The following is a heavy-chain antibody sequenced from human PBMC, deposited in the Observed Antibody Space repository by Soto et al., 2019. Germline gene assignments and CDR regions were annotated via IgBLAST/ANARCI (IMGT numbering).Heavy chain of an antibody. V-gene: IGHV3-23*01. J-gene: IGHJ6*02. CDR3: ARDWYGVDV. CDR1: GFTFSSYA. Sequence: EVQLLESGGGLVQPGGSLRLSCAASGFTFSSYAMSWVRQAPGKGLEWVSAISGGGNTYYADSVKGRFTISRDNSKNTLHLQMNSLRAEDTAVYYCARDWYGVDVWGQGTTVTVSS. CDR2: ISGGGNT.